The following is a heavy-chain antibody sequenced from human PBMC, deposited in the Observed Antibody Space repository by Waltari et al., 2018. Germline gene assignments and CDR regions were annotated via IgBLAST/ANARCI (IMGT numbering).Heavy chain of an antibody. V-gene: IGHV3-7*01. CDR3: ARMYSSSWGYFDL. CDR1: GFTFSSYW. CDR2: IKKDGSEK. Sequence: EVQLVESGGGLVQPGGSLRLSCAASGFTFSSYWMRWVRQAPGKGLEWVGKIKKDGSEKYYVDSVKGRFTISRDNAKNSLYLQMNSLRAEDTAVYYCARMYSSSWGYFDLWGRGTLVTVSS. J-gene: IGHJ2*01. D-gene: IGHD6-13*01.